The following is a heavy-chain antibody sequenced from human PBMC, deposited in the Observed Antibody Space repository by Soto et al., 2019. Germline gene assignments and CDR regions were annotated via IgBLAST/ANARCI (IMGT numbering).Heavy chain of an antibody. V-gene: IGHV3-23*01. CDR2: ISGSGGRT. J-gene: IGHJ4*02. CDR1: GFTFSSYA. CDR3: AKQRGPFLAVAGTGEFDY. D-gene: IGHD6-19*01. Sequence: GGSLRLSCLASGFTFSSYAISWVRQAPGKGLEWVSAISGSGGRTYYADSAKGRFTISRDNSKNTLYLQMNSLRAEDTAVYYCAKQRGPFLAVAGTGEFDYWGKGTLVTVSS.